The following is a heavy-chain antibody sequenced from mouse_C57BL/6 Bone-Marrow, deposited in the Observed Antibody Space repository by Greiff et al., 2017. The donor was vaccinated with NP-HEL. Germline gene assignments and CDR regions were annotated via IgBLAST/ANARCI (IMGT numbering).Heavy chain of an antibody. J-gene: IGHJ2*01. CDR2: IYPGDGDT. Sequence: QVQLQQSGPELVKPGASVKISCKASGYAFSSSWMNWVKQRPGKGLEWIGRIYPGDGDTNYNGKFKGKATLTADKSSSTAYMQLSSLTSEDSAVYFCAFTVVEEGDYWGQGTTLTVSS. CDR3: AFTVVEEGDY. V-gene: IGHV1-82*01. CDR1: GYAFSSSW. D-gene: IGHD1-1*01.